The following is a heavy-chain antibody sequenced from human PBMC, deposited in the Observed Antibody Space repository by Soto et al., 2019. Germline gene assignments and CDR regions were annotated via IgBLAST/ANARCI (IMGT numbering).Heavy chain of an antibody. Sequence: PSETLSVKCVVFGGACIGYYWNLIRHPPGKGLEWIGEIDHSGYTNYNPSLKSRVTISVDTSKNQFSLRLTSVTAADTAVYYCARVRDWFDPWGQGTLVTVS. J-gene: IGHJ5*02. CDR1: GGACIGYY. CDR3: ARVRDWFDP. D-gene: IGHD3-3*01. V-gene: IGHV4-34*01. CDR2: IDHSGYT.